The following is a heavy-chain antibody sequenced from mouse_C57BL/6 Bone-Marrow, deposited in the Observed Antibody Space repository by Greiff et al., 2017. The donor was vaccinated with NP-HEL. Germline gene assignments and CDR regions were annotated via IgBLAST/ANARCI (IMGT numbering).Heavy chain of an antibody. Sequence: VQLQQSGAELARPGASVKLSCKASGYTFTSYGISWVKQRTGQGLEWIGEIYPRSGNTYYNEKFKGKATLPADKSSSTAYMELRSLTSEDSAVYFCARRHYYGSRRYAMDYWGQGTSVTVSS. CDR1: GYTFTSYG. D-gene: IGHD1-1*01. CDR2: IYPRSGNT. V-gene: IGHV1-81*01. J-gene: IGHJ4*01. CDR3: ARRHYYGSRRYAMDY.